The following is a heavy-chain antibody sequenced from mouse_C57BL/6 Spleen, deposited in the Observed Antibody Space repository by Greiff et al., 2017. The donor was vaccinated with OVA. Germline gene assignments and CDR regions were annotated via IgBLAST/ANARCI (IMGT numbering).Heavy chain of an antibody. CDR2: IDPSDSYT. D-gene: IGHD2-2*01. CDR3: ARSGYDGGYAMDY. Sequence: VQLQQPGAELVMPGASVKLSCKASGYTFTSYWMHWVKQRPGQGLEWIGEIDPSDSYTNYNQKFKGKSTLTVDKFSSTAYMQLSSLTSEDSAVYYCARSGYDGGYAMDYWGQGTSVTVSS. J-gene: IGHJ4*01. CDR1: GYTFTSYW. V-gene: IGHV1-69*01.